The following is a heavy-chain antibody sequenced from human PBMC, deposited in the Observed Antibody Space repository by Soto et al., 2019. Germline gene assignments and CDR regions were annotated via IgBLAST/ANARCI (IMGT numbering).Heavy chain of an antibody. D-gene: IGHD3-22*01. J-gene: IGHJ4*02. CDR3: SRDDNYNTSGIDY. Sequence: SETLSLTCTVSGGSINSGDYYWSWIRQPPGKGLEWIGYVYYSGTTYYNPSLKSRVTISVDTSKDQFSLRLSSVTAADTAVYYCSRDDNYNTSGIDYRGQGTLVTVSS. V-gene: IGHV4-30-4*01. CDR2: VYYSGTT. CDR1: GGSINSGDYY.